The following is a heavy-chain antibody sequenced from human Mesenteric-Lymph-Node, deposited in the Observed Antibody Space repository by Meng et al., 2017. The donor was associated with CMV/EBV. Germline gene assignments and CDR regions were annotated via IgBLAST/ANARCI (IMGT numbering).Heavy chain of an antibody. CDR1: GGSISSVGYY. D-gene: IGHD6-13*01. Sequence: SGGSISSVGYYWGWIRQPPGKGLEWIGSIYYSGRTYYNPSLKSRVTISVDTSKNQFSLKLSSVTAADTAVYYCARRGSWYGYYFDYWGQGTLVTVSS. J-gene: IGHJ4*02. CDR3: ARRGSWYGYYFDY. CDR2: IYYSGRT. V-gene: IGHV4-39*01.